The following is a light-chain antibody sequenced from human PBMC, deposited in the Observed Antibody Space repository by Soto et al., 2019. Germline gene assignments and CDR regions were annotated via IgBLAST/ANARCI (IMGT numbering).Light chain of an antibody. CDR1: SSNVGNNL. Sequence: QAVVTQPPSTSGTPGQRVTISCSGSSSNVGNNLVYWYQHLPGSAPKLLIYRDDQRPSGVPDRFSGSKSASSASLAISGLRSEDEGDYFCTAWDDSLGGPVFGGGTKLTVL. CDR3: TAWDDSLGGPV. CDR2: RDD. V-gene: IGLV1-47*01. J-gene: IGLJ3*02.